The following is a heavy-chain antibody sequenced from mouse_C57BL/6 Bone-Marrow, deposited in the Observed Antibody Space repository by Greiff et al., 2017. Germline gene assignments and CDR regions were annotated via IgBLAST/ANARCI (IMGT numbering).Heavy chain of an antibody. V-gene: IGHV1-50*01. CDR2: IDPSDSYT. CDR3: ARDDYDAMDY. Sequence: QVQLQQPGAELVKPGASVKLSCKASGYTFTSYWMQWVKQRPGQGLEWIGEIDPSDSYTNYNQKFKGKATLTVDTSSSTAYMQLSSLTSEDSAVYYCARDDYDAMDYWGQGTSVTVSA. J-gene: IGHJ4*01. CDR1: GYTFTSYW.